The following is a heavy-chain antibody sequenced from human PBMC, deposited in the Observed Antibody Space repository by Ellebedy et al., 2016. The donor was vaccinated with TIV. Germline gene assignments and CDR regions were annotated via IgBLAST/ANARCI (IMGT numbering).Heavy chain of an antibody. D-gene: IGHD1-7*01. J-gene: IGHJ3*02. V-gene: IGHV3-21*01. CDR3: ARDPPDARILAGTSEDPDAFDI. CDR1: GFTFSRYS. CDR2: VSSRSDFI. Sequence: PGGSLRLSCEAPGFTFSRYSMNWVRQAPGKGLEWVSAVSSRSDFIYYADSVKGRFTISRDNAKRSLYLQMDSLRAEDTAVYYCARDPPDARILAGTSEDPDAFDIWGQGTMVTVSS.